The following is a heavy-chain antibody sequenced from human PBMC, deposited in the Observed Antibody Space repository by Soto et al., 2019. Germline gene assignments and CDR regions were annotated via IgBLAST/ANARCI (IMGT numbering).Heavy chain of an antibody. Sequence: SVKVSCKTSGGTFSSYAISWVRQAPGQGLEWMGGIVPIVDTSTYAQKFQGRVTITADESTSTAYMELSSLRSEDTAVYYCARDRGPSSGYYPYWFDPWGQGTLVTVSS. CDR1: GGTFSSYA. CDR3: ARDRGPSSGYYPYWFDP. CDR2: IVPIVDTS. J-gene: IGHJ5*02. D-gene: IGHD3-22*01. V-gene: IGHV1-69*13.